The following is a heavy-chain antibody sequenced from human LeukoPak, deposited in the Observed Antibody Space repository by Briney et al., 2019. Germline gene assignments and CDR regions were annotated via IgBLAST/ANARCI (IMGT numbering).Heavy chain of an antibody. D-gene: IGHD1-26*01. Sequence: ASETLSLTCTVSGDSFTTYYWSWIRQPAGKGLEWIGRISTSGYTNYIPSLKSRLTMSVDTSKNQFSLKLTSVTAADTAVYFCARGINVGATSFWGQGTLVTVSS. CDR1: GDSFTTYY. V-gene: IGHV4-4*07. CDR2: ISTSGYT. CDR3: ARGINVGATSF. J-gene: IGHJ4*02.